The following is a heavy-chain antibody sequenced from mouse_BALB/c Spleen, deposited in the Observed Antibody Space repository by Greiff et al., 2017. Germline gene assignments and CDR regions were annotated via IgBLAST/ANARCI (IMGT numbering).Heavy chain of an antibody. V-gene: IGHV3-1*02. Sequence: ESGPDLVKPSQSLSLTCTVTGYSITSCYSWHWIRQFPGNKLEWMGYIHYSGSTNYNPSLKSRISITRDTSKNQFFLQLNSVTTEDTATYYCARSHYYGPFAYWGQGTLVTVSA. CDR2: IHYSGST. CDR3: ARSHYYGPFAY. J-gene: IGHJ3*01. D-gene: IGHD1-2*01. CDR1: GYSITSCYS.